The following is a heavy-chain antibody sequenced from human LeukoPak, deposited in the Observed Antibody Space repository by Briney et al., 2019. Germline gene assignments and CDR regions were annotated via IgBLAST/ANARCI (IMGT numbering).Heavy chain of an antibody. J-gene: IGHJ3*02. CDR2: ISSSSSYI. V-gene: IGHV3-21*01. D-gene: IGHD1-26*01. CDR3: ARDRIVGATDAFDI. CDR1: GFTFSSYS. Sequence: GGSLRLSCAASGFTFSSYSMNWVRQAPGKGLEWVSSISSSSSYIYYADSVKGRFTISRDNAKNSLYLQMNSLRAEDTAVYYCARDRIVGATDAFDIWGQGTMVTVSS.